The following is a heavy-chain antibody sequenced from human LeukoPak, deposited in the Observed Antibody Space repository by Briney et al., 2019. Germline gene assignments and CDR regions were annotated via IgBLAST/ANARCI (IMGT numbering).Heavy chain of an antibody. D-gene: IGHD6-13*01. CDR1: GFTFSSYS. CDR2: ISSSSSYI. V-gene: IGHV3-21*01. J-gene: IGHJ3*02. Sequence: GGSLRLSCAASGFTFSSYSMNWVRQAPGKGLEWVSSISSSSSYIYYADSVKGRFTISRDNAKSSLYLQMDSLRAEDTAVYYCARDNSSSWYSLDAFDIWGQGTMVTVSS. CDR3: ARDNSSSWYSLDAFDI.